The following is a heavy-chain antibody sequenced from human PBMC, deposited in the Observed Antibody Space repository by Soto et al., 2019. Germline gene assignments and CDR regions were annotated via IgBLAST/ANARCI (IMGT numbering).Heavy chain of an antibody. CDR3: ARARDSWRFDY. CDR2: FIPILGIA. V-gene: IGHV1-69*02. J-gene: IGHJ4*02. Sequence: QVQLVQSGAEVKKPGSSVKVSCKASGGTFSSYTISWVRQAPGQGLEWMGRFIPILGIANYAQKFQGRVTITADKSTSTAYMELSSLRSEDTAVYYCARARDSWRFDYWGQGTLVTVSS. D-gene: IGHD6-13*01. CDR1: GGTFSSYT.